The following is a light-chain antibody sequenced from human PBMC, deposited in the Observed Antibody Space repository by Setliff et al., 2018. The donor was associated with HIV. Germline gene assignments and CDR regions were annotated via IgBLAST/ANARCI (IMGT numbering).Light chain of an antibody. V-gene: IGLV2-14*03. J-gene: IGLJ1*01. CDR1: SSDVGGYNF. Sequence: QSALAQPASVSGSPGQSITVSCTGTSSDVGGYNFVSWYQQHPGKAPKLIIYDVTNRPSGVSHRFSGSKSGNTASLTITGLQPEDEADYYCTSYAGSNNVFGTGTKVTVL. CDR3: TSYAGSNNV. CDR2: DVT.